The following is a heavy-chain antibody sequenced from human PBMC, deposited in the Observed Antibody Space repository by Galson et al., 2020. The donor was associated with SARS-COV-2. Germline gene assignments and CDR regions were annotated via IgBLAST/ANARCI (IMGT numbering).Heavy chain of an antibody. J-gene: IGHJ4*02. CDR3: LRGDGGY. CDR1: GFTFSNYW. V-gene: IGHV3-74*03. CDR2: LNGDGSRP. Sequence: TGGSLRLSCAVSGFTFSNYWMYWVRQAPGKGLVCVSRLNGDGSRPTYADSVKGRFTISRDNTKNTLYLQINSLRAEDTAVYFCLRGDGGYWGRGTLVTVSS. D-gene: IGHD2-21*02.